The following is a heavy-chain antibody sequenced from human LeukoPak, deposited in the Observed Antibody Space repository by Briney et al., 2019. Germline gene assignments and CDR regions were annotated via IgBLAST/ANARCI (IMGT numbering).Heavy chain of an antibody. D-gene: IGHD5-18*01. Sequence: PSETLSLTCTVSGDSISSHSWSWIRQPPGKGLEWIGNFSYTGGTNYNPSLKSRVTILVDTSKNQFSLKVRSVTAADTAVYYCARVGYMVTRRFFDYWGQGILVTVSS. CDR2: FSYTGGT. CDR3: ARVGYMVTRRFFDY. V-gene: IGHV4-59*11. CDR1: GDSISSHS. J-gene: IGHJ4*02.